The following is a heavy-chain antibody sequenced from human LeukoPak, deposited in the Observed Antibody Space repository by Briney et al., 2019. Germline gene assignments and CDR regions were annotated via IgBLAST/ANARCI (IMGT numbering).Heavy chain of an antibody. V-gene: IGHV3-30*03. D-gene: IGHD4-17*01. J-gene: IGHJ4*02. CDR1: GFTFSSYG. CDR3: ARMTTVGSHY. Sequence: AGSLRLSCAASGFTFSSYGMHWVRKAPGKGLEWVAVISYDGSNKYYADSVKGRFTISRDNSKNTLYLQMNSLSAEDTAVYYCARMTTVGSHYWGQGTLVTVSS. CDR2: ISYDGSNK.